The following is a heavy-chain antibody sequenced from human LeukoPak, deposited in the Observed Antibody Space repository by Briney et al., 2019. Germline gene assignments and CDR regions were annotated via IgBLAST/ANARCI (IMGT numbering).Heavy chain of an antibody. CDR2: INHSGST. D-gene: IGHD6-13*01. CDR1: GGSFSGYY. V-gene: IGHV4-34*01. CDR3: ARIWAGSYSSRHNWFDP. Sequence: PSETLSLTCAVYGGSFSGYYWSWIRQPPGKGLEWIGEINHSGSTNYNPSLKSRVTISVDTSKNQFSLKLSSVTAADTAVYYCARIWAGSYSSRHNWFDPWGQGTLVTVSS. J-gene: IGHJ5*02.